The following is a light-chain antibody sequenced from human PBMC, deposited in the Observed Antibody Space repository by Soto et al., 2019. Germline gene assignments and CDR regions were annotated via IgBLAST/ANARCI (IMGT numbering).Light chain of an antibody. CDR2: DAT. Sequence: EIVLTQSPVTLSLSPGERATLSCRAGQSVTTFLAWYQQKPGQAPRLLIYDATNRATGIPARFSGSGSGTYFTLTISRLEPEDFAVYFCQQRSSWPGTFGQGTKVEIK. V-gene: IGKV3-11*01. CDR3: QQRSSWPGT. CDR1: QSVTTF. J-gene: IGKJ1*01.